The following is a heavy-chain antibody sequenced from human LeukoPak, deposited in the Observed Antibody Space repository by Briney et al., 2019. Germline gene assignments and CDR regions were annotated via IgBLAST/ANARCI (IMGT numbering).Heavy chain of an antibody. CDR1: GFTFSSYG. V-gene: IGHV3-30*02. CDR3: ARGGATKKFDY. D-gene: IGHD1-26*01. CDR2: LRSDGSNK. Sequence: GGSLRLSCAASGFTFSSYGMHWVRQAPGKGLEGVALLRSDGSNKYYADSVKGRFTISRDNSKNTLYLQMSSLRAEDTAVYYCARGGATKKFDYWGQGTLVTVSS. J-gene: IGHJ4*02.